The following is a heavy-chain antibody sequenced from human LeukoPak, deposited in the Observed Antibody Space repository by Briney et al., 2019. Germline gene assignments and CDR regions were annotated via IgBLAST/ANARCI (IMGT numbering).Heavy chain of an antibody. J-gene: IGHJ6*02. CDR1: GGSFSGYY. CDR3: ARHALDSSGYTTPVEPRSNYYYYYGMDV. D-gene: IGHD3-22*01. Sequence: SETLSLTCAVYGGSFSGYYWGWIRQPPGKGLEWIGSIYYSGSTYYNPSLKSRVTISVDTSKNQFSLKLSSVTAADTAVYYCARHALDSSGYTTPVEPRSNYYYYYGMDVWGQGTTVTVSS. CDR2: IYYSGST. V-gene: IGHV4-39*01.